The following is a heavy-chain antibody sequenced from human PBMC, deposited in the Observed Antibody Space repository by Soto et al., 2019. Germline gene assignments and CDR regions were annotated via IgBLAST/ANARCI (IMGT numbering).Heavy chain of an antibody. CDR2: MKHNGST. J-gene: IGHJ6*02. Sequence: WETLSLTCAIYGGSFSNYYWNWIRQPPGKGLEWMGKMKHNGSTNYSPSLKMRLTISVDTSKNQFSLKLISVTPAATAVSFSGRGRGYSNAWGCYSSGMDVWGQGTTVTVS. CDR1: GGSFSNYY. D-gene: IGHD6-19*01. V-gene: IGHV4-34*01. CDR3: GRGRGYSNAWGCYSSGMDV.